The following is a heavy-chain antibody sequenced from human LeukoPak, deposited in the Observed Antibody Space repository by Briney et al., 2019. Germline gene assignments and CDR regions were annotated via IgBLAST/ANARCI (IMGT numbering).Heavy chain of an antibody. CDR3: ASGDYYGSGSYYRPFDY. Sequence: PGRSLRLSCAASGFTFSSYGMHWVRQAPGKGLEWVAVIWYDGSNKYYADSVKGRFTISRDNSKNTLYLQMNSLRAEDTAVYYCASGDYYGSGSYYRPFDYWGQGTLVTVSS. CDR2: IWYDGSNK. CDR1: GFTFSSYG. J-gene: IGHJ4*02. D-gene: IGHD3-10*01. V-gene: IGHV3-33*01.